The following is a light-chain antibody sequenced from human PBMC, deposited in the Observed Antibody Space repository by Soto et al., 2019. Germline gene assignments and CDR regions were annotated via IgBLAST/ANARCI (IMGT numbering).Light chain of an antibody. CDR2: EVN. CDR1: SSDVGGHNY. Sequence: QSALTQPASVSGSPGQSITISCTGTSSDVGGHNYVSWYQQHPGKAPKLMIYEVNKRPSEVSNRFSGSKSGNTASLTISGLRPEDEADYYCNSYTSRYTFVLGTGTKVTVL. CDR3: NSYTSRYTFV. J-gene: IGLJ1*01. V-gene: IGLV2-14*01.